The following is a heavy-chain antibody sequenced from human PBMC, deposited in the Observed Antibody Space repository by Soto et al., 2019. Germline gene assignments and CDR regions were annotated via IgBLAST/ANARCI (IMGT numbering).Heavy chain of an antibody. V-gene: IGHV4-39*01. Sequence: QPQLQESGPGLVKPSETLSLTCTVSGASISTSKTYWGWIRQSPGKGLEWIGSIYYSGSTYYNPSLRSRLTISVETSKNLFSLRLSSVTAADTAVYYCARHRKADTRMVNSDFDFWGQGALVTVSS. CDR2: IYYSGST. CDR1: GASISTSKTY. CDR3: ARHRKADTRMVNSDFDF. D-gene: IGHD5-18*01. J-gene: IGHJ4*02.